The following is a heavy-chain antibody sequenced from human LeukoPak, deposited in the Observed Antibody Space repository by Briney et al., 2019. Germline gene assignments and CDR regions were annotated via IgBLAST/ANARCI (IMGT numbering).Heavy chain of an antibody. Sequence: PGGSLRLSCAASGFPLSSYSMIWARQAPGKGLEWVSYISSSSSTIYYADSVKGRFNISRDNAKNTLYLQMNSLRAEDTAVEYCARDGVYQDIVVGPAATYNWFYPWGQGTLVIVSS. J-gene: IGHJ5*02. CDR1: GFPLSSYS. CDR3: ARDGVYQDIVVGPAATYNWFYP. CDR2: ISSSSSTI. D-gene: IGHD2-2*01. V-gene: IGHV3-48*04.